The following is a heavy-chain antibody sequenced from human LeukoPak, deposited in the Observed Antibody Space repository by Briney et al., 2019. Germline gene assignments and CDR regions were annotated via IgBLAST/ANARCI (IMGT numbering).Heavy chain of an antibody. CDR3: AREGYYGSGSPPSLNFDY. D-gene: IGHD3-10*01. CDR1: XXXXXNXV. V-gene: IGHV3-30*14. Sequence: SXXLSCAASXXXXXNXVIHXVXQXPGXGXXWXXXXSSDLNVTLYADSVKGGFTISRDNSRRSLYFQRNRLTPEDTAMYDCAREGYYGSGSPPSLNFDYWGQGTLVTVSS. CDR2: XSSDLNVT. J-gene: IGHJ4*02.